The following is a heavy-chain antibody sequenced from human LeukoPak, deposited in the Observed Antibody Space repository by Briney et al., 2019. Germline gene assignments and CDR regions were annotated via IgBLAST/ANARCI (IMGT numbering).Heavy chain of an antibody. CDR2: IYYSGST. V-gene: IGHV4-59*01. CDR3: ARGPAKNYYDSSGYYY. Sequence: PSETLSLTCTVSGGSISSYYWSWIRQPPGKGLEWIGYIYYSGSTNYNPSLKSRVTISVDTSKNQFSLKLSSVTAADTAVYYCARGPAKNYYDSSGYYYWGQGTPVTVSS. D-gene: IGHD3-22*01. CDR1: GGSISSYY. J-gene: IGHJ4*02.